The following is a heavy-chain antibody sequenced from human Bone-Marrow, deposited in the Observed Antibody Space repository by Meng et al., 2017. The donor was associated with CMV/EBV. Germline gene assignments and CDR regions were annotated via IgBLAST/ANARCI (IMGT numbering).Heavy chain of an antibody. CDR1: GFTFDDYA. Sequence: SLKISCAASGFTFDDYAMHWVRQAPGKGLEWVSGISWNSGSIGYADSVKGRFTVSRDNSKNTLYLQMNSLRPEDTAVYYCAKSMLRGVHGGFDIWGQGTMVTVSS. D-gene: IGHD3-10*01. V-gene: IGHV3-9*01. J-gene: IGHJ3*02. CDR2: ISWNSGSI. CDR3: AKSMLRGVHGGFDI.